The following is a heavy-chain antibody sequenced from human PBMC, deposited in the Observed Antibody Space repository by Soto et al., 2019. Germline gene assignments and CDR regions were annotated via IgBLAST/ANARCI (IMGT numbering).Heavy chain of an antibody. CDR2: IYYSGST. J-gene: IGHJ3*02. CDR3: ARVGRYCSGGSCYFDAFDI. D-gene: IGHD2-15*01. CDR1: GGSISGYY. V-gene: IGHV4-59*01. Sequence: SETLSLTCSISGGSISGYYWSWIRQPPGKGLEWIGYIYYSGSTNYNPSLKSRVTISVDTSKNQFSLKLSSVTAADTAVYYCARVGRYCSGGSCYFDAFDIWGQGTMVTVSS.